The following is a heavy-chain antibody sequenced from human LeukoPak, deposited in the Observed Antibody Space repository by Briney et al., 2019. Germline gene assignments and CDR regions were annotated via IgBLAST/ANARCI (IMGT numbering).Heavy chain of an antibody. CDR2: IYGSGGT. J-gene: IGHJ3*02. D-gene: IGHD3-16*01. CDR1: GGAISNYH. Sequence: SETLSLTCTVSGGAISNYHWSWIRQSAGKGLEWIGQIYGSGGTNYNPSLKSRVTMSTDKSKNQISLRLSSVTAADTAIYYCARNRSNDFGEVPFDIWGQGTMVSVSS. V-gene: IGHV4-4*07. CDR3: ARNRSNDFGEVPFDI.